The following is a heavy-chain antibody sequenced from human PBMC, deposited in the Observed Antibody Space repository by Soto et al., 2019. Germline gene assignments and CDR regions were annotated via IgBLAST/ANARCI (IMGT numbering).Heavy chain of an antibody. J-gene: IGHJ4*02. Sequence: QVQLVESGGGVVQPGRSLRLSCAASGFTFSSYGMHWVRQAPGKGLEWVALIWHDGSKQYYADSVKGRFAISRDNAKTTLYLKMNSLRADDTAEYYCAREEGVVARAFDYWGQGALVTVSS. CDR1: GFTFSSYG. V-gene: IGHV3-33*01. CDR2: IWHDGSKQ. D-gene: IGHD2-15*01. CDR3: AREEGVVARAFDY.